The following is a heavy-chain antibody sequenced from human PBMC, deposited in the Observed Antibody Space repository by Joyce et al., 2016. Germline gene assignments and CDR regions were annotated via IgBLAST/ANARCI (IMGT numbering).Heavy chain of an antibody. CDR1: GFSFSGYW. CDR2: INTDGSST. Sequence: EVQLVESGGGLVQPGGSLRLSCAASGFSFSGYWIHWVRQAPVKGLVGVSRINTDGSSTRFADSVKGRFTISRDNAKNTLYLQMNSLRAEDTAVYYCVRGISARPGGPNWFDPWGQGTLVTVSS. J-gene: IGHJ5*02. V-gene: IGHV3-74*01. D-gene: IGHD6-6*01. CDR3: VRGISARPGGPNWFDP.